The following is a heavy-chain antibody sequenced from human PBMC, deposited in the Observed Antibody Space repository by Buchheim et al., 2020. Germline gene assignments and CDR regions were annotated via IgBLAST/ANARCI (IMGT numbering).Heavy chain of an antibody. J-gene: IGHJ4*02. V-gene: IGHV4-30-4*01. CDR1: GGSISSGDYY. D-gene: IGHD1-26*01. Sequence: QVQLQESGPGLVKPSQTLSLTCTVSGGSISSGDYYWSWIRQPPGKGLEWIGYIYYSGSTYYNPSLQSRVTISVDTSKKQFSLKLSSVTAADTAVYYCARDSLDSGSYVSRAYYFDYWGQGTL. CDR2: IYYSGST. CDR3: ARDSLDSGSYVSRAYYFDY.